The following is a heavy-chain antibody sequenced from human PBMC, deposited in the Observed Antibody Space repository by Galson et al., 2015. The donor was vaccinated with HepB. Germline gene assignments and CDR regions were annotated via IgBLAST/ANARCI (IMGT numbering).Heavy chain of an antibody. V-gene: IGHV4-34*01. CDR2: INHSGSP. Sequence: LRLSCAASGFTFSDYYMSWIRQPPGKGPEWIGEINHSGSPKYNPSLQSRVTISVDTSKNLFSLKLSSVTAADTAVYYCARQELAGKWVTPALVYWGQGTLVTVSS. D-gene: IGHD1-7*01. CDR3: ARQELAGKWVTPALVY. J-gene: IGHJ4*02. CDR1: GFTFSDYY.